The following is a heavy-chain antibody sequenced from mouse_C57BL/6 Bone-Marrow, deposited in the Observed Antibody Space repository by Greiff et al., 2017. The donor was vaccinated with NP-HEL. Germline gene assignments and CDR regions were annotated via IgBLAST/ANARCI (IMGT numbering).Heavy chain of an antibody. Sequence: VQLQQPGAELVKPGASVKLSCKASGSTFTSYWMQWVKQRPGQGLEWIGEIDPSDSYTNYNQKFKGKATLTVDTSSSTAYMQLSSLTSEDSAVYYCANYLYWYFDVWGTGTTVTVSS. D-gene: IGHD1-1*01. J-gene: IGHJ1*03. CDR3: ANYLYWYFDV. V-gene: IGHV1-50*01. CDR1: GSTFTSYW. CDR2: IDPSDSYT.